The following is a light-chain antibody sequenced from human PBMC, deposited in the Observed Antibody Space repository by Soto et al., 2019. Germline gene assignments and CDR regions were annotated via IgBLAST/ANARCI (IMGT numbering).Light chain of an antibody. CDR2: GAS. J-gene: IGKJ2*01. CDR1: QPIASN. Sequence: EIMMTQSPATVSLSPGDRAALSCRASQPIASNVAWYQQRPVQPPSLLIYGASTRAPDGPDGFTGSGSWTQFTLTISSLHSEDFATYFCQQYNSRPYTFGQGTKVDI. V-gene: IGKV3D-15*01. CDR3: QQYNSRPYT.